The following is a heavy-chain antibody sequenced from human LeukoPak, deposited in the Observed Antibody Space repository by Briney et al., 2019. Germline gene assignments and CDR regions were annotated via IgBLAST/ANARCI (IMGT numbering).Heavy chain of an antibody. CDR2: INPSGGST. Sequence: GASVKVSCKASGYTFISYYMHWVRQAPGQRVEWMGIINPSGGSTSYAQKFQGRVTMTRDMSTSTVYMELSSLRSEDTAVYYCARRGEDSHDYWGQGTLVTVSS. D-gene: IGHD3-16*01. CDR3: ARRGEDSHDY. V-gene: IGHV1-46*01. CDR1: GYTFISYY. J-gene: IGHJ4*02.